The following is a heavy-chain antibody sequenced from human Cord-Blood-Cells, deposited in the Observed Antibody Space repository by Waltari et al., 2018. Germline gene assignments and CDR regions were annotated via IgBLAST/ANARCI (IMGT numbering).Heavy chain of an antibody. CDR3: ARMRGDFWSGYYGDYYFDY. V-gene: IGHV4-61*01. J-gene: IGHJ4*02. Sequence: QVQLQESGPGLVKPSETLSLTCTVSGGSVSSGSYYWSWIRQPPGKGMEGIGYIYYSGSTNYNPSLKSRVTISVDTSKNQFSLKLSSVTAADTAVYYCARMRGDFWSGYYGDYYFDYWGQGTLVTVSS. D-gene: IGHD3-3*01. CDR1: GGSVSSGSYY. CDR2: IYYSGST.